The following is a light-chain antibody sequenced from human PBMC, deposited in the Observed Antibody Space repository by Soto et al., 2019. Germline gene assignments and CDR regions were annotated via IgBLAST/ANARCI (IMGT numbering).Light chain of an antibody. J-gene: IGKJ4*01. CDR1: QSVSSSY. V-gene: IGKV3-20*01. Sequence: EIVLTQSPGTLSLSPGGRANLSCRVSQSVSSSYLAWYQQKPGQAPRLLIYGASSRATGIPDRFSGSGSGTDFTLTISRLEPEDFAVYYCHQYVSSPLTFGGGTKVEIK. CDR2: GAS. CDR3: HQYVSSPLT.